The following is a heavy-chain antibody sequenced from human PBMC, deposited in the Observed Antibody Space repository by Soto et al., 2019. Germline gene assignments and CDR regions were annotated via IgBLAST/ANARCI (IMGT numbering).Heavy chain of an antibody. D-gene: IGHD1-26*01. Sequence: PSETLSLTCTVSGGSISSHYWSWVRQAPVKGLEWIGHIYYRGSTTYNPPLRSRSTISVDTSNNQFSLKLNSVATADTAVYYCARDGREASGRDVWGQGTKVTVSS. CDR3: ARDGREASGRDV. CDR2: IYYRGST. V-gene: IGHV4-59*11. CDR1: GGSISSHY. J-gene: IGHJ6*02.